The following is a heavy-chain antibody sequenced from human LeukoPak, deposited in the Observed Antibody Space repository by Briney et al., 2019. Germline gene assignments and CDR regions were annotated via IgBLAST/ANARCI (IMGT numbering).Heavy chain of an antibody. Sequence: SQTLSLTCTVSGGSISSGSYYWSWIRQPAGKGLEWIGRIYTSGSTNYNPSLKSRVTISVDTSKNQFSLKLSSVTAADTAVYYCASSSSGYSYWGQGTLVTVSP. CDR3: ASSSSGYSY. J-gene: IGHJ4*02. V-gene: IGHV4-61*02. D-gene: IGHD3-22*01. CDR1: GGSISSGSYY. CDR2: IYTSGST.